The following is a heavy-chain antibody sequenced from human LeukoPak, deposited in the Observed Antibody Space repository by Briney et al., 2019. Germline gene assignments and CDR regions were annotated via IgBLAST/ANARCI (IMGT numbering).Heavy chain of an antibody. D-gene: IGHD3-10*01. Sequence: PGGSLRLSCVASGFIFSSSDLNRVRQAPGKGLEWVSGISGDGSRTYYGDPVKGRFTIFRDNSKNTLYLQMNSLRAEDTAVYYCANLHYYNSGRNYWGQGTLVTVSS. CDR2: ISGDGSRT. V-gene: IGHV3-23*01. CDR3: ANLHYYNSGRNY. J-gene: IGHJ4*02. CDR1: GFIFSSSD.